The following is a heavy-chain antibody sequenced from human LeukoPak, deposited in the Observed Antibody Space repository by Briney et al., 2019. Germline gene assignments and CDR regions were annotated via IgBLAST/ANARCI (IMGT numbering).Heavy chain of an antibody. CDR1: GFTFSSYG. Sequence: SGGSLRLSCAASGFTFSSYGFHWVRQAPGKGLEWVAVLWSDGSTEYYADSVKGRFTISRDNSKSTLYLQMNSLRAEDTAVYYCARSDPNFFDYWGQGTLVTVSS. CDR3: ARSDPNFFDY. CDR2: LWSDGSTE. V-gene: IGHV3-33*01. J-gene: IGHJ4*02.